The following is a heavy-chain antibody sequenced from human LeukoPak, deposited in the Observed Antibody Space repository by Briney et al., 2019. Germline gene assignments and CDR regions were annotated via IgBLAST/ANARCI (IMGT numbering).Heavy chain of an antibody. CDR1: GFTFSSYG. CDR3: AKDYEVYYGSGSYYNGGY. J-gene: IGHJ4*02. V-gene: IGHV3-23*01. D-gene: IGHD3-10*01. CDR2: ISGSGGST. Sequence: GGSLRLSCAASGFTFSSYGMSWVRQAPGKGLEWVSAISGSGGSTYYADSVKGRFTISRDNSKNTLYLQMNSLRAEDTAVYYCAKDYEVYYGSGSYYNGGYWGQGTLVTVSS.